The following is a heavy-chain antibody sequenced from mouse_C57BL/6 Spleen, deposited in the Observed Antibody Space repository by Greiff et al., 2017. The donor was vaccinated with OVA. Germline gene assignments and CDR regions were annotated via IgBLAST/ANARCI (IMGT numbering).Heavy chain of an antibody. CDR3: ANDYDSMDY. D-gene: IGHD2-4*01. CDR2: IYPRSGNT. J-gene: IGHJ4*01. V-gene: IGHV1-81*01. CDR1: GYTFTSYG. Sequence: VQVVESGAELARPGASVKLSCKASGYTFTSYGISWVKQRTGQGLEWIGEIYPRSGNTYYNEKFKGKATLTADKSSSTAYMELRSLTSEDSAVYFCANDYDSMDYWGQGTSVTVSS.